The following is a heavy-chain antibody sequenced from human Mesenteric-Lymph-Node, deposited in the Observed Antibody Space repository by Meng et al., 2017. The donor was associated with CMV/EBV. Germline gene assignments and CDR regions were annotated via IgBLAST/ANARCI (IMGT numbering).Heavy chain of an antibody. CDR1: GFTFSSYS. Sequence: GESLKISCAASGFTFSSYSMNWVRQAPGKGLEWVSYISSSSSTIYYADSVKGRFTISRDNAKNSLYLQMNSLRAEDTAVYYCARASRDYDSKAGAFDIWGQGTMVTVSS. V-gene: IGHV3-48*04. CDR2: ISSSSSTI. D-gene: IGHD3-22*01. CDR3: ARASRDYDSKAGAFDI. J-gene: IGHJ3*02.